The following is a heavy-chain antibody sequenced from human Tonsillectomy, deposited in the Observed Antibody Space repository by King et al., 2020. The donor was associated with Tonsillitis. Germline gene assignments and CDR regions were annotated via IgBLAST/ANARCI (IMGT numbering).Heavy chain of an antibody. Sequence: QLVQSGAEVKKPGSSVKVSCKASGGTFSSYAISWVRQAPGQGLEWMGRIIPILGIANYAQKFQGRVTITADKSTSTAYMELSSLRSEDTAVYYCARDTMVRGVIITGGDYWGQGPLVTVSS. CDR1: GGTFSSYA. CDR3: ARDTMVRGVIITGGDY. D-gene: IGHD3-10*01. CDR2: IIPILGIA. V-gene: IGHV1-69*09. J-gene: IGHJ4*02.